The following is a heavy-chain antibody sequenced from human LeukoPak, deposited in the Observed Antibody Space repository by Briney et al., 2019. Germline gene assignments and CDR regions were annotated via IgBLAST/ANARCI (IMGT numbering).Heavy chain of an antibody. CDR3: ARGITRRRTFDI. J-gene: IGHJ3*02. D-gene: IGHD3-10*01. CDR2: LYYSGYT. V-gene: IGHV4-59*08. CDR1: GVSISSYY. Sequence: PSETLSLTCSVSGVSISSYYWSWIRQPPGKGLEWIGYLYYSGYTNYNPSLKSRVTISLDTSKNQFSLKLSSVTAADTALYYCARGITRRRTFDIWGQGTMVTVSS.